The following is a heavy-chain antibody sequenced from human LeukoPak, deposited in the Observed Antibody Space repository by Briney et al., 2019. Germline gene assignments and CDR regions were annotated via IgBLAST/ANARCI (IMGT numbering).Heavy chain of an antibody. D-gene: IGHD2-8*01. V-gene: IGHV4-39*01. J-gene: IGHJ5*02. Sequence: SETLSLPCTVSSGSIRSSSNYWGWIRQAPGKGLGWIGNVYYSGSTFYNPSLKSRVTLSVDTSKNQFSLKLRSVTAADTAIYYCARASFNVVFGNWFDPWGQGTLVTVSS. CDR1: SGSIRSSSNY. CDR2: VYYSGST. CDR3: ARASFNVVFGNWFDP.